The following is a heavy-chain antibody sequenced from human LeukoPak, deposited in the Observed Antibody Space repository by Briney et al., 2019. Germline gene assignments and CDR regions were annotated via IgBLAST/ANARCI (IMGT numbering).Heavy chain of an antibody. V-gene: IGHV1-8*01. CDR3: ARVGESENELNRIWFGELAFWFDP. CDR2: MNPNSGNT. CDR1: GYTFTSYD. D-gene: IGHD3-10*01. Sequence: ASVKVSCKASGYTFTSYDINWVRQATGQGLEWMGWMNPNSGNTGYAQKFQGRVTMTRNTSISTAYMELSSLRSEDTAVYYCARVGESENELNRIWFGELAFWFDPWGQGTLVTVSS. J-gene: IGHJ5*02.